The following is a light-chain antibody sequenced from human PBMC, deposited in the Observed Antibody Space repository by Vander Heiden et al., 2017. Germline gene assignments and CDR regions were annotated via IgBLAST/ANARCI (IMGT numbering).Light chain of an antibody. CDR2: DAS. Sequence: DIQMTQSPASLSAFVGDRVTITCQASQGISNYVNWYQQKPGKAPNLLISDASNLERGVPSRFSGAGSGTDFTFTISGLQPEDIATYYCQQYYNFPLTFGGGTKVEIK. V-gene: IGKV1-33*01. CDR1: QGISNY. J-gene: IGKJ4*01. CDR3: QQYYNFPLT.